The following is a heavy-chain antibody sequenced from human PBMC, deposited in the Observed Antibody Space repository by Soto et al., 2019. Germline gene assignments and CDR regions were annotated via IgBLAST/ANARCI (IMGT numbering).Heavy chain of an antibody. J-gene: IGHJ4*02. Sequence: QVQLVQSGAEVKKPGASVKVSCKASGYTFTSYAMHWVRQAPGQRLEWMGWINAGNGNTKYSQKFQGRVTITRDTSASTAYMELSSLRSEDTAVYYCARVGPEGSGQQLVFHCDYWGQGTLVTVSS. CDR1: GYTFTSYA. CDR3: ARVGPEGSGQQLVFHCDY. D-gene: IGHD6-13*01. CDR2: INAGNGNT. V-gene: IGHV1-3*01.